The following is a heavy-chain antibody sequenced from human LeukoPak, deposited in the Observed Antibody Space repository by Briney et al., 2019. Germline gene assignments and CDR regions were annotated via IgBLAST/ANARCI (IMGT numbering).Heavy chain of an antibody. Sequence: SETLSLTCTVSSGSISSGDYYWSWIRQHPGKGLEWIGNIYYTGYTYYNPSLKSRATIAIDTSKNQFSLKLSSVTAADTAEYYCASMRSGDYVDYWGQGTLVTVSS. V-gene: IGHV4-31*03. D-gene: IGHD1-26*01. CDR3: ASMRSGDYVDY. CDR2: IYYTGYT. CDR1: SGSISSGDYY. J-gene: IGHJ4*02.